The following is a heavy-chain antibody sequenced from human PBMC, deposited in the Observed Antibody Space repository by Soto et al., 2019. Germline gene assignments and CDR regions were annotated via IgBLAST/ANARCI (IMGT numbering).Heavy chain of an antibody. Sequence: SSTLSLTSTVSGGPISSYYWSCIRQPPGKGLEWIGYIYYSGSTNYNPSLKSRVTISVDTSKNQFSLKLSSVTAADTAVYYCARPRFAGSWLRGAGLDYWGQGTVVTVSS. CDR1: GGPISSYY. CDR2: IYYSGST. D-gene: IGHD5-12*01. J-gene: IGHJ4*02. V-gene: IGHV4-59*01. CDR3: ARPRFAGSWLRGAGLDY.